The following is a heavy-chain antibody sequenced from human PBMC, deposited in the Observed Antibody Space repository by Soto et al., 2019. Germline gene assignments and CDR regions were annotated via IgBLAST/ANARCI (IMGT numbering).Heavy chain of an antibody. V-gene: IGHV3-23*01. CDR3: AKGLAPEVATTVAY. D-gene: IGHD1-26*01. CDR2: ISGSGGST. Sequence: EVQLLESGGGLVQPGGSLRLSCAASGFTFSSDAMSWVRQAPGKGLEWVSAISGSGGSTYYADSVKGRFTISRDNSKNTLYLQMNSLRAEDTAVYYCAKGLAPEVATTVAYWGQGTLVTVSS. CDR1: GFTFSSDA. J-gene: IGHJ4*02.